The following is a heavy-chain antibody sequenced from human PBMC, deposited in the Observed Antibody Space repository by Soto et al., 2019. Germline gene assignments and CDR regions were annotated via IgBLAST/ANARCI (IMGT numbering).Heavy chain of an antibody. D-gene: IGHD2-15*01. CDR1: GYTFTSYA. CDR2: INAGNGNT. J-gene: IGHJ4*02. V-gene: IGHV1-3*01. CDR3: ARGPNCSGGSCYSSFDY. Sequence: ASVKVSCKASGYTFTSYAMHLVRQAPGQRLERMGWINAGNGNTKYSQKFQGRVTITRDTSASTAYMELSSLRSEDTAVYYCARGPNCSGGSCYSSFDYWGQGTLVT.